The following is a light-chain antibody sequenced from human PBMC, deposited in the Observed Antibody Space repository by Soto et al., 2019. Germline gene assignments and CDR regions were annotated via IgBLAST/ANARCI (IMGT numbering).Light chain of an antibody. CDR2: DVT. CDR1: SSDVGGYDY. CDR3: SSYNSRNTYV. V-gene: IGLV2-14*03. Sequence: QSALTQPASVSGSRGQAITISCTGTSSDVGGYDYVSWYQQYPGKAPKLLIYDVTHRPSGVSNRFSGSKSGNTASLTISGLQDEEEADYFCSSYNSRNTYVFGSGTKVTVL. J-gene: IGLJ1*01.